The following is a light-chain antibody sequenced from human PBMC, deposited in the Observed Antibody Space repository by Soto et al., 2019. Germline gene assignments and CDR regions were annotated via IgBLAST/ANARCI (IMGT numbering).Light chain of an antibody. J-gene: IGKJ4*01. V-gene: IGKV3-11*01. Sequence: EIVLTQSPATLSLSPGERATLSCRASQNVGGYLAWYQQKPGQAPRLLISDASNRAAGIPARFSGIGSGTDFTLTISSLEPEDFPVYYCQQRNSWPLTFGGGTKVEIK. CDR3: QQRNSWPLT. CDR2: DAS. CDR1: QNVGGY.